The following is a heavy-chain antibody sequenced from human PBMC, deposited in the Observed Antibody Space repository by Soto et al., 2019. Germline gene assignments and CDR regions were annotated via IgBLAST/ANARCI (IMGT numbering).Heavy chain of an antibody. CDR2: ISAYNGNT. CDR3: ARERLYYYDSSGYWAPDAFDI. D-gene: IGHD3-22*01. CDR1: GYTFTSYG. V-gene: IGHV1-18*01. Sequence: ASVKVSCKASGYTFTSYGISWVRQAPGQGLEWKGWISAYNGNTNYAQKLQGRVTMTRDTSTSTVYMELSSLRSEDTAVYYCARERLYYYDSSGYWAPDAFDIWGQGTMVTVSS. J-gene: IGHJ3*02.